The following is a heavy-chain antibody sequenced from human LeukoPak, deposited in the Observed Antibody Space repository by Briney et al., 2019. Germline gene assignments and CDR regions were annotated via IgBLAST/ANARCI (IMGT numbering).Heavy chain of an antibody. Sequence: ASVKVSCKASGYTFTSYGISWVRQAPGQGLEWVGWISAYNGNTNYAQKLQGRVTMTTDTSTSTAYMELRSLRSDDTAVYYCARDIGDSSGYYYVDYWGQGTLVTVSS. CDR3: ARDIGDSSGYYYVDY. J-gene: IGHJ4*02. D-gene: IGHD3-22*01. CDR1: GYTFTSYG. CDR2: ISAYNGNT. V-gene: IGHV1-18*01.